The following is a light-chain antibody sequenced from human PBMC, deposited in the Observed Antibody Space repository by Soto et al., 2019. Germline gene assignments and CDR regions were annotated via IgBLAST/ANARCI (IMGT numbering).Light chain of an antibody. CDR3: QTWGTGILV. CDR2: LNSDGSH. J-gene: IGLJ2*01. V-gene: IGLV4-69*01. CDR1: SGHSSYA. Sequence: QPVLTQSPSASASLGASVKLTCTLSSGHSSYAIAWHQQQPEKGPRYLMKLNSDGSHSKGDGIPDRFSGSSSGAERYLTISSLQYEDEADYYCQTWGTGILVFGGGTTLTVL.